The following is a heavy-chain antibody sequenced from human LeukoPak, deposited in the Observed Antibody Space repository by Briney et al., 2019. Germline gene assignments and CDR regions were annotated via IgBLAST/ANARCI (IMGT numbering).Heavy chain of an antibody. Sequence: PGGSLRLSCSASGFTCSSYSRNWLRQAPGNGLEGFSSISSSSSYIYYADSVKGRFTISRDNAKNSLYLQMNSLRAEDTAVYYCARDLPMWRSSSSNWFDPWGQGPLVTVSS. CDR1: GFTCSSYS. D-gene: IGHD6-13*01. CDR2: ISSSSSYI. J-gene: IGHJ5*02. V-gene: IGHV3-21*01. CDR3: ARDLPMWRSSSSNWFDP.